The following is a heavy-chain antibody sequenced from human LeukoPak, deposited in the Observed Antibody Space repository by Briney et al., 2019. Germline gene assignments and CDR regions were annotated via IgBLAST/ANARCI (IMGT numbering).Heavy chain of an antibody. CDR2: ISGSGGST. CDR1: GFTFSSYA. Sequence: RGSLRLSCAASGFTFSSYAMSWVRQAPGKGLEWVSTISGSGGSTYYADSVKGRFTISRDNSKNTLYPQMNSLRADDTAVYYCAKAPLTYPFDYWGQGTPVPVSS. V-gene: IGHV3-23*01. J-gene: IGHJ4*01. D-gene: IGHD1-20*01. CDR3: AKAPLTYPFDY.